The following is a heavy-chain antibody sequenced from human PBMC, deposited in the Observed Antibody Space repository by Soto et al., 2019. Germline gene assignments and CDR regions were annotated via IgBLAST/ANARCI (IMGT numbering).Heavy chain of an antibody. V-gene: IGHV3-23*01. CDR2: ISSSGDST. J-gene: IGHJ1*01. Sequence: PGGSLRLSCAASGLTFSSYSMAWVRQAPGKGLEWVSSISSSGDSTYYADSVKGRFTISRDNSKNTLDLQMNSLKGEDTAVYYCANRYCGGGSCHWFQHKGQLTLVTVSS. D-gene: IGHD2-15*01. CDR3: ANRYCGGGSCHWFQH. CDR1: GLTFSSYS.